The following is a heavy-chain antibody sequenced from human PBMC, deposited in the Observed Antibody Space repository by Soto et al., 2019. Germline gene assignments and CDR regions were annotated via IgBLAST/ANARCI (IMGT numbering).Heavy chain of an antibody. J-gene: IGHJ6*03. D-gene: IGHD2-2*01. Sequence: PSETLSLTCTVSGGSIRSYYWSWIRQPPGKGLEWIGYIYYSGSTNYNPSLKSRVTISVDTSKNQFSLKLSSVTAADTAVYYCARRNIVVVPAARSYYYYYYMDVWGKGTTVTVSS. V-gene: IGHV4-59*08. CDR1: GGSIRSYY. CDR2: IYYSGST. CDR3: ARRNIVVVPAARSYYYYYYMDV.